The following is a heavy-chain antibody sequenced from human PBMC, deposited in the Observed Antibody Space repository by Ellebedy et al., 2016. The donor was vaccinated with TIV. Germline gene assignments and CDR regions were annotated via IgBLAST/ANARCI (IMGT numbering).Heavy chain of an antibody. CDR1: GGSISSSSYF. V-gene: IGHV4-39*07. Sequence: MPGGSLRLSCSVSGGSISSSSYFWGWIRQPPGKGLEWIGTIYYSGNTFYNPSLSGRVTISVDTSKNQFSRKLSSVTAADTAVYYCARILRGGSNGDYFDYWGQGTQVTASS. CDR3: ARILRGGSNGDYFDY. J-gene: IGHJ4*02. D-gene: IGHD3-3*01. CDR2: IYYSGNT.